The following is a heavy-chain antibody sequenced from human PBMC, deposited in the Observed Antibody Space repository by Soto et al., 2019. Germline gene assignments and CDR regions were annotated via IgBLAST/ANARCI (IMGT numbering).Heavy chain of an antibody. J-gene: IGHJ4*02. CDR3: ARAVAVPADFDY. V-gene: IGHV1-3*05. D-gene: IGHD6-19*01. CDR2: INAGNGNT. CDR1: GYTFTGYA. Sequence: QVQVVQSGAEEKKPGASVKVSCTASGYTFTGYAMHWVRQAPGQRLEWMGWINAGNGNTKYSQRFQGRVTITRDTSASTAYMELRRLRSEDTAVYYCARAVAVPADFDYWGQGTLVTVSS.